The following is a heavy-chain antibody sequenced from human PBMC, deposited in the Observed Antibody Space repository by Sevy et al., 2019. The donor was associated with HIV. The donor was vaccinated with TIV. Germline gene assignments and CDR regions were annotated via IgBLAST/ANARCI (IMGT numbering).Heavy chain of an antibody. J-gene: IGHJ4*02. CDR1: GFTFSSYG. V-gene: IGHV3-33*01. CDR3: AREIYYDSSGYYVHYFDY. D-gene: IGHD3-22*01. Sequence: GGSPRLSCAASGFTFSSYGMHWVRQAPGKGLEWVAVIWYDGSNKYYADSVKGRFTISRDNSKNTLYLQMNSLRAEDTAVYYCAREIYYDSSGYYVHYFDYWGQGTLVTVSS. CDR2: IWYDGSNK.